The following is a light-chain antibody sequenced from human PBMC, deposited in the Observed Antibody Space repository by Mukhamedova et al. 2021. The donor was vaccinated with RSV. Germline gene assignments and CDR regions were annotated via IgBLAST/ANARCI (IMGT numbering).Light chain of an antibody. J-gene: IGKJ4*01. CDR2: WAS. V-gene: IGKV4-1*01. Sequence: QKPGQPPKLLFSWASTRESGVPVGFSGSGLGTDFTLTITTLRAEDLAVYYCHQIFVTPFTLGGGTKVETK. CDR3: HQIFVTPFT.